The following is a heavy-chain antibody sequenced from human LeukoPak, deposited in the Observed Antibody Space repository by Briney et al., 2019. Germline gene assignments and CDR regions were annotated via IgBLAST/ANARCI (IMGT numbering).Heavy chain of an antibody. CDR1: GFTFSSYG. CDR3: AKDLNRGLPDY. D-gene: IGHD2-21*01. Sequence: GGSLRLSCAASGFTFSSYGMHWVRQAPGKGLEWVAVIWYDGSNKYYADSVKGRFTISRDNSKNTLYLQMSSLRAEDTAVYYCAKDLNRGLPDYWGQGTLSPSPQ. J-gene: IGHJ4*02. V-gene: IGHV3-30*02. CDR2: IWYDGSNK.